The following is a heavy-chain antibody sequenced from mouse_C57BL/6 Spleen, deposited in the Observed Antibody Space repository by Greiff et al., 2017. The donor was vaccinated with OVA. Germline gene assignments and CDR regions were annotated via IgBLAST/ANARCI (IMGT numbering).Heavy chain of an antibody. D-gene: IGHD1-1*01. CDR1: GFNIKDYY. Sequence: VQLQQSGAELVKPGASVKLSCTASGFNIKDYYMHWVKQRPEQGLEWIGRIDPEDGETKYAPKFQGKGTITTDTSYNTAYLQLSSLTSEDTAVYYCATDYYGSRYAYFDGRGTGTTVTVSS. CDR2: IDPEDGET. V-gene: IGHV14-2*01. CDR3: ATDYYGSRYAYFDG. J-gene: IGHJ1*03.